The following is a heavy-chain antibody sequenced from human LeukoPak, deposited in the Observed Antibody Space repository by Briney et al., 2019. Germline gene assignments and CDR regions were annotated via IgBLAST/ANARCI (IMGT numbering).Heavy chain of an antibody. CDR2: ISYDGSNK. V-gene: IGHV3-30*18. Sequence: GRSLRLSCAASGFPFSSYAMHWVRQAPGKGLEWVAVISYDGSNKYYADSVKGRFTISRDNSKSTLYLQMNSLRADDTAVYSCANLRGRDYVWGSYRYTEYFDYWGQGTLVTVSS. CDR1: GFPFSSYA. D-gene: IGHD3-16*02. J-gene: IGHJ4*02. CDR3: ANLRGRDYVWGSYRYTEYFDY.